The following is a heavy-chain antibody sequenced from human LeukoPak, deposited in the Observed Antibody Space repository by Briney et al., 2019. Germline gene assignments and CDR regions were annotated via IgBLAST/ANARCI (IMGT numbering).Heavy chain of an antibody. V-gene: IGHV3-23*01. CDR3: AKVRYSYGPLDDY. CDR1: GFTFSSYA. J-gene: IGHJ4*02. CDR2: ISSSVGST. Sequence: QAGGSLRLSCAASGFTFSSYAMTWVRQAPGKGLEWVSGISSSVGSTYYANSVEGRFTISRDNSKNTLYLQMNSLRAEDTAVYYCAKVRYSYGPLDDYWGQGTLVTVSS. D-gene: IGHD5-18*01.